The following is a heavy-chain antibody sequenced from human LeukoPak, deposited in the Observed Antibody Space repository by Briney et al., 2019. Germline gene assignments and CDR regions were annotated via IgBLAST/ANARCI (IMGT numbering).Heavy chain of an antibody. CDR2: ISAYSGNT. J-gene: IGHJ6*03. CDR3: ARGPGIVVVPAAIPGVPRYYYYYYMDV. D-gene: IGHD2-2*02. CDR1: GYTFTSYD. V-gene: IGHV1-18*01. Sequence: GAPVKVSCKASGYTFTSYDINWVRQATGQGLEWMGWISAYSGNTNYAQKLQGRVTMTTDTSTSTAYMELRSLRSDDTAVYYCARGPGIVVVPAAIPGVPRYYYYYYMDVWGKGTTVTVSS.